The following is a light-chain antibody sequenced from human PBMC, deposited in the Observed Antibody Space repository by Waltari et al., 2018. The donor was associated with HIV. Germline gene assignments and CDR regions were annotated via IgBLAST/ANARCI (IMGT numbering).Light chain of an antibody. J-gene: IGKJ1*01. Sequence: ETVMTQSPGTLSVSPGGRATLSCRASQNVFSDLAWYQQKPGQPPRLLIFGASKRATGVPARFSGSGSGTEFTLTITSLQTEDYGLYHCQQYKTWPLTFGQGTRVEIK. CDR1: QNVFSD. V-gene: IGKV3-15*01. CDR3: QQYKTWPLT. CDR2: GAS.